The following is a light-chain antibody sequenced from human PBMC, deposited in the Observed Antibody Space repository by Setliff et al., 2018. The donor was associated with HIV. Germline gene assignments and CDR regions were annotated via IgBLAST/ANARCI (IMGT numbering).Light chain of an antibody. V-gene: IGLV2-14*01. J-gene: IGLJ1*01. Sequence: QSALTQPASVSGSPGQSITISCTGTSSDVGAYNYVSWYQQRPGKAPQLLIYEVTNRPSGVSNRFSGSKSGNTASLTISGLQAEDEADYYYSSYSINSTPYVFGTGTKVTVL. CDR2: EVT. CDR1: SSDVGAYNY. CDR3: SSYSINSTPYV.